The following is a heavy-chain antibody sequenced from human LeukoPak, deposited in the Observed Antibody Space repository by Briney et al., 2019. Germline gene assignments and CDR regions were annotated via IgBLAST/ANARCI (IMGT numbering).Heavy chain of an antibody. CDR3: AKDYYDSSGYYYGGTDY. J-gene: IGHJ4*02. CDR1: GFTFSSYA. V-gene: IGHV3-23*01. D-gene: IGHD3-22*01. Sequence: GGSLRLSCAASGFTFSSYAMSWVRQAPGKGLEWVSAISGSGGGTYYADSVKGRFTISRDSSKNTLFLQMNSLRAEDTAVYYCAKDYYDSSGYYYGGTDYWGQGTLVTVSS. CDR2: ISGSGGGT.